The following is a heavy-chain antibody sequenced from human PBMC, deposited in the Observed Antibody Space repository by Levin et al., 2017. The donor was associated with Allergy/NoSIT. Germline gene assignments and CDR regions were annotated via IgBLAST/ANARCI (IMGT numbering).Heavy chain of an antibody. CDR2: TYYRSDWYN. D-gene: IGHD6-19*01. CDR3: VSGWAFES. CDR1: GDSVSNNGGA. J-gene: IGHJ4*02. Sequence: SQTLSLTCAISGDSVSNNGGAWNWVRQSPSRGLEWLGRTYYRSDWYNDYAPSLRGRITISPDPSKNQFSLQLNSVTPEDTAVYDCVSGWAFESWGQGTLVPVSS. V-gene: IGHV6-1*01.